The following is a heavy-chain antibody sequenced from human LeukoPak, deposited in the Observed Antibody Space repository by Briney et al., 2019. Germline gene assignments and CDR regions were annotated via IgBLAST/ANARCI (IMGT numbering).Heavy chain of an antibody. V-gene: IGHV3-23*01. CDR3: AKRGVVIRVILVGFHKEAYYFDS. CDR2: ISGSGGGT. CDR1: GITLSNYG. D-gene: IGHD3-22*01. Sequence: PGGSLRPSCAVSGITLSNYGMSWVRQAPGKGLEWVAGISGSGGGTNYADSVRGRFTISRDNSKNTLYLQMNSLGAEDTAVYFCAKRGVVIRVILVGFHKEAYYFDSWGQGTLVTVSS. J-gene: IGHJ4*02.